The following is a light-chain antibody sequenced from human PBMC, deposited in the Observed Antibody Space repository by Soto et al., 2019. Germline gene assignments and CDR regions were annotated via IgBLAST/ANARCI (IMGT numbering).Light chain of an antibody. CDR2: DVT. V-gene: IGLV2-18*02. CDR1: SSDVGSNNR. J-gene: IGLJ1*01. Sequence: QSALTQPPSVSGSPGQSVAISCSGSSSDVGSNNRVSWYQQSPGTAPKLLIYDVTNRPSGVPDRFSGSKSCNTASLTISGLQAEDEADYYCSSFTTSNTSVFWTGTQLTVL. CDR3: SSFTTSNTSV.